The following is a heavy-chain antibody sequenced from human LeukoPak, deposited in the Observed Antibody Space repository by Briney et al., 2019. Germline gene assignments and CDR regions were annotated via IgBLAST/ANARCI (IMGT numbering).Heavy chain of an antibody. V-gene: IGHV4-4*02. CDR3: ARVAADYYYYGMDV. Sequence: SETLSLTCAVSGGSISSSNWWSWVRQPPGKGLGWIGEIYHSGSTNYNPSLKSRVTISVDKSKNQFSLKLSSVTAADTAVYYCARVAADYYYYGMDVWGQGTTVTVSS. D-gene: IGHD6-19*01. CDR2: IYHSGST. CDR1: GGSISSSNW. J-gene: IGHJ6*02.